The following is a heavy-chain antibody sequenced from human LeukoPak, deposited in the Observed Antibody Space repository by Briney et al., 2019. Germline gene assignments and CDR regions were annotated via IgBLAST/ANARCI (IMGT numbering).Heavy chain of an antibody. CDR3: ARDLGSGSLHY. D-gene: IGHD1-26*01. CDR2: INTGNGNT. Sequence: ASVKVSCKASGYTFSSFAIHWVRQAPGQRLEWMGSINTGNGNTKYSQKFQGRFTITRDTFASTAYMELSSLTSEDTAVYFCARDLGSGSLHYWGQGTLVTVSS. J-gene: IGHJ4*02. CDR1: GYTFSSFA. V-gene: IGHV1-3*04.